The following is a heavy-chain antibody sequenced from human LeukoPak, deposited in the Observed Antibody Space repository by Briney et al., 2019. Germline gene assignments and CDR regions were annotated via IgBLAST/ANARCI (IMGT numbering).Heavy chain of an antibody. CDR3: ARAGWYTSSSGACDN. V-gene: IGHV1-18*01. CDR1: GYTFTNYG. D-gene: IGHD6-6*01. CDR2: ISAYTGNT. Sequence: ASVKVSCKASGYTFTNYGISWVRQAPGQGLERIGWISAYTGNTNYAQKLQGRVTMTTDTSTSTVYMELRSLRSDDTAVYYCARAGWYTSSSGACDNWGQGTLVTVSS. J-gene: IGHJ4*02.